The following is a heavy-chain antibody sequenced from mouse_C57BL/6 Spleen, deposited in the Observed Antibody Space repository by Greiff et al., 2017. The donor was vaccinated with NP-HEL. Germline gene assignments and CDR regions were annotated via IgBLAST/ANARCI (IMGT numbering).Heavy chain of an antibody. CDR3: ARAYYSKGGFAY. Sequence: EVKLQESGPGLVKPSQSLSLTCSVTGYSITSGYYWNWIRQFPGNKLEWMGYISYDGSNNYNPSLKNRISITRDTSKNQFFLKLNSVTTEDTATYYCARAYYSKGGFAYWGQGTLVTVSA. D-gene: IGHD2-5*01. V-gene: IGHV3-6*01. CDR1: GYSITSGYY. J-gene: IGHJ3*01. CDR2: ISYDGSN.